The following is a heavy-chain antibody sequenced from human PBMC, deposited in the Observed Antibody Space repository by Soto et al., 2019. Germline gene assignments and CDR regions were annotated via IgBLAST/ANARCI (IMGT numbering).Heavy chain of an antibody. CDR3: ARSPGYSSSWETPNYYFDY. J-gene: IGHJ4*02. D-gene: IGHD6-13*01. Sequence: SQTLSLTCTVSGGSISSGGYYWSWIRQHPGKGLEWIGYIYYSGSTYYNPSLKSRVTISVDTSKNQFSLKLGSVTAADTAVYYCARSPGYSSSWETPNYYFDYWGQGTLVTVSS. CDR1: GGSISSGGYY. CDR2: IYYSGST. V-gene: IGHV4-31*03.